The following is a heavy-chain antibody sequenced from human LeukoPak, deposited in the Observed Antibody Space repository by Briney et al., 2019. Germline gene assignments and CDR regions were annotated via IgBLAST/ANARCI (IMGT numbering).Heavy chain of an antibody. J-gene: IGHJ2*01. CDR3: ARVGDIVGASEWYFDV. Sequence: SPKVSSNASLGTFISYAINWGPHAPGQRLEWMGRIIPIVGVANYAQKFQGRGTITPDKSTSTLSIELSSLRSQDTALYFCARVGDIVGASEWYFDVWGRGTLVSVS. CDR1: LGTFISYA. V-gene: IGHV1-69*04. D-gene: IGHD5-12*01. CDR2: IIPIVGVA.